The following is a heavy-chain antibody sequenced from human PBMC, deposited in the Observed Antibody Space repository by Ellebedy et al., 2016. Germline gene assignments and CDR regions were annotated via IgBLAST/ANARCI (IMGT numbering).Heavy chain of an antibody. D-gene: IGHD4-17*01. CDR1: GYTFTGYY. J-gene: IGHJ4*02. Sequence: ASVKVSCXASGYTFTGYYMHWVRQAPGQGLEWMGWINPNSGNTGYAQKFQGRVTMTRDTSTSTVYMELSSLRSEDTAVYYCARDLSLTETTVTIDYWGQGTLVTVSS. CDR2: INPNSGNT. CDR3: ARDLSLTETTVTIDY. V-gene: IGHV1-2*02.